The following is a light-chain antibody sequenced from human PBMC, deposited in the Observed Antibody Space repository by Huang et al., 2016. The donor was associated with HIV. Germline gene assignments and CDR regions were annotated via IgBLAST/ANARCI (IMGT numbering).Light chain of an antibody. J-gene: IGKJ1*01. V-gene: IGKV1-5*01. CDR3: QQYNSFPWT. Sequence: DIQMTQSSATLSASVGDRIMIACRASQSISTWLAWYHQKPGRAPSRLIYDASTLESGVPSRFSGVGSGTDFTLTISSLQPDDFATYYCQQYNSFPWTFGQGTKVEV. CDR2: DAS. CDR1: QSISTW.